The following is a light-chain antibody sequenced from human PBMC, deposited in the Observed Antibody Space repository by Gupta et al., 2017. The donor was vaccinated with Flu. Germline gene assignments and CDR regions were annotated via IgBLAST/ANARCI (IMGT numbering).Light chain of an antibody. CDR3: SSYSATGALAL. Sequence: INIVCTGTSSDIGTYNYVSWYQQYPGIAPKLMIYDVRNRPSGISDRFSGSKSGNTASLTISGLQAEDEADYYCSSYSATGALALFGGGTKVTVL. J-gene: IGLJ2*01. CDR2: DVR. V-gene: IGLV2-14*03. CDR1: SSDIGTYNY.